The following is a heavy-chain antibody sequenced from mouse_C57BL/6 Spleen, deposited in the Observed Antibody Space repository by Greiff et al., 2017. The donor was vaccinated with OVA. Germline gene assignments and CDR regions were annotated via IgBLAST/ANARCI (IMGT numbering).Heavy chain of an antibody. CDR1: GFNIKDDY. J-gene: IGHJ3*01. D-gene: IGHD2-2*01. CDR2: IDPENGDT. Sequence: EVQLQESGAELVRPGASVKLSCTASGFNIKDDYMHWVKQRPEQGLEWIGWIDPENGDTEYASKFQGKATITADTSSNTAYLQLSSLTSEDTAVYYCTTNYGYDAWFAYWGQGTLVTVSA. V-gene: IGHV14-4*01. CDR3: TTNYGYDAWFAY.